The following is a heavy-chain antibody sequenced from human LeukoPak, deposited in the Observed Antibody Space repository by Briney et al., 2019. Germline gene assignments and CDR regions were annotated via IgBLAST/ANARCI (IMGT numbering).Heavy chain of an antibody. CDR2: INPNSGGT. J-gene: IGHJ5*02. Sequence: ASVTVSCKASGYTFTGYYMHWVRQAPGQGLEWMGWINPNSGGTNYAQKFQGRVTMTRDTTTSTAYMELSRLRSDDTAVYYCARGPRVETYYYDSSRYSFDPWGQGTLVTVSS. CDR3: ARGPRVETYYYDSSRYSFDP. V-gene: IGHV1-2*02. D-gene: IGHD3-22*01. CDR1: GYTFTGYY.